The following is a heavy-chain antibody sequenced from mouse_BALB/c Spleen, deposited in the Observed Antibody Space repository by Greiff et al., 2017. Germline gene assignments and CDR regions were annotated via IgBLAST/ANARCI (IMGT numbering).Heavy chain of an antibody. CDR3: ARGGDGNSFAY. J-gene: IGHJ3*01. CDR1: GYTFTDYN. CDR2: IYPYNGGT. V-gene: IGHV1S29*02. Sequence: EVQLQQSGPELVKPGASVKISCKASGYTFTDYNMHWVKQSHGKSLEWIGYIYPYNGGTGYNQKFKSKATLTVDNSSSTAYMELRSLTSEDSAVYYCARGGDGNSFAYWGQGTLVTVSA. D-gene: IGHD2-1*01.